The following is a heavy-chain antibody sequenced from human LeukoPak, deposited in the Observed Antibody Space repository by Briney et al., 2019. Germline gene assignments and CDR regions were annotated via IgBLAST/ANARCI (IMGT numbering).Heavy chain of an antibody. D-gene: IGHD6-19*01. Sequence: SETLSLTCTVFDASFSSTNYWWVWIRQPPGKGLEWIGSIYYSGSTNVNPSLKSRVTLFIDMSTKQFSLRLASMTAADTAVFYCARSSGPDYYGLHVWGQGTTVTVSS. CDR1: DASFSSTNYW. CDR2: IYYSGST. V-gene: IGHV4-39*01. J-gene: IGHJ6*02. CDR3: ARSSGPDYYGLHV.